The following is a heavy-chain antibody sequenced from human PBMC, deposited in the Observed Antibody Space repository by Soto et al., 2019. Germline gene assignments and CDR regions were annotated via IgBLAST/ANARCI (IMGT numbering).Heavy chain of an antibody. Sequence: QVQLVQSGAEVKKPGASVKVSCKASGYTFTTYDINWVRQATGQGLEWMGWMNPNSGTTGYAQRFQGRVTMTRTTSISTAYMEISSLTSEDTAVYYCARVTMVRALNFVDDWGQGTLVTVSS. CDR1: GYTFTTYD. CDR3: ARVTMVRALNFVDD. CDR2: MNPNSGTT. J-gene: IGHJ4*02. D-gene: IGHD3-10*01. V-gene: IGHV1-8*01.